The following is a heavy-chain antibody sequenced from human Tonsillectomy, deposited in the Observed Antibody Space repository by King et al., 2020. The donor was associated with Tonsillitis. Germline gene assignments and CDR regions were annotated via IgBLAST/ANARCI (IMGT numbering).Heavy chain of an antibody. V-gene: IGHV3-74*01. CDR3: VKDQVTA. Sequence: VQLVESGGDLVQPGGSLRISCVASGFSFSSYWMHWVRQSPGKGLVWGSRINPNGRDTTYADSVNGRFTVSRDNAKNTLYLQMNGLTVEDTAVYYCVKDQVTAWGKGTMVTVSS. CDR1: GFSFSSYW. CDR2: INPNGRDT. J-gene: IGHJ3*01. D-gene: IGHD4-23*01.